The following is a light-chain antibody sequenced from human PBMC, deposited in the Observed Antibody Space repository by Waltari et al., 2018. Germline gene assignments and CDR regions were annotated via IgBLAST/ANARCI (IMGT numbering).Light chain of an antibody. CDR2: SNN. CDR3: AAWDDSLKAVL. V-gene: IGLV1-44*01. CDR1: TSNIGSNT. Sequence: QSVLTQPPSASGPPGQTATISCSGSTSNIGSNTVNWYQQLPGTAPKLLTQSNNPLPSGVPDRFSGSKSGTSASLIISGLQSEDEAEYFCAAWDDSLKAVLFGGGTKLTVL. J-gene: IGLJ2*01.